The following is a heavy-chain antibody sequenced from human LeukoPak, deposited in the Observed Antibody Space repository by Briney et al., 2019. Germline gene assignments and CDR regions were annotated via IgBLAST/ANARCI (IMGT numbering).Heavy chain of an antibody. V-gene: IGHV4-34*01. J-gene: IGHJ4*02. CDR2: INHSGST. Sequence: SETLSLTCTVSGGSISSYYWSWIRQPPGKGLEWIGEINHSGSTNYNPSLKSRVTISVDTSKNQFSLKLSSVTAADTAVYYCARHFWSGYPFDYWGQGTLVTVFS. D-gene: IGHD3-3*02. CDR3: ARHFWSGYPFDY. CDR1: GGSISSYY.